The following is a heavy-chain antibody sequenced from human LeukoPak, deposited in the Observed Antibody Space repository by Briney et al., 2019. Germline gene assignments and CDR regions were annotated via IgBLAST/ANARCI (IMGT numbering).Heavy chain of an antibody. D-gene: IGHD3-3*02. J-gene: IGHJ4*02. Sequence: PGGSLRLSCAASGFTFSSYWMTWVRQAPGKGLEWVASIKQDGNEKNYVDSEKGRFTISRDNARNSLYLQMSNLRADDTAVYYCGRDGAFRIYDYWGQGTLVTVSS. CDR2: IKQDGNEK. V-gene: IGHV3-7*01. CDR1: GFTFSSYW. CDR3: GRDGAFRIYDY.